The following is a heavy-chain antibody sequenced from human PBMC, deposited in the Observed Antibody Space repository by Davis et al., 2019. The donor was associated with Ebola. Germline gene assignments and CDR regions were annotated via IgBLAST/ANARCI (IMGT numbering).Heavy chain of an antibody. J-gene: IGHJ2*01. Sequence: AASVKVSCKASGYTFTSYGISWVRQAPGQGLEWMGWISAYNGNTNYAQKFQGRVMITADESTSTAYMELSSLRSEDTAVYYCARESYSGSYLDWYFDLWGRGTLVTVSS. CDR1: GYTFTSYG. D-gene: IGHD1-26*01. CDR2: ISAYNGNT. V-gene: IGHV1-18*04. CDR3: ARESYSGSYLDWYFDL.